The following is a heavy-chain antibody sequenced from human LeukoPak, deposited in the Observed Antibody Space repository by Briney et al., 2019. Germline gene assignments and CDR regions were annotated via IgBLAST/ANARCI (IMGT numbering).Heavy chain of an antibody. D-gene: IGHD2-21*02. Sequence: VGSLRLSCAASGFTFSSYAMSWVRQAPGKGLEWVSAISGSGGSTYYADSVKGRFTISRDNSKNTLYLQMNSLRAEDTAVYYCAKDDYCGGDCTPPEYLQHWGQGTLVTVSS. CDR1: GFTFSSYA. V-gene: IGHV3-23*01. CDR2: ISGSGGST. J-gene: IGHJ1*01. CDR3: AKDDYCGGDCTPPEYLQH.